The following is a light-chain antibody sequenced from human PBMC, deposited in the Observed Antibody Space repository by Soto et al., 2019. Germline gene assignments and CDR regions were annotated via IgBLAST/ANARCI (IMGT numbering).Light chain of an antibody. V-gene: IGLV2-14*01. J-gene: IGLJ2*01. Sequence: SALTQPASVSGSPGQSITISCTGTSSDIGAYNHVSWYQQHPGKGPNLVIYDVSNRPSGVSNRFSGSKSGNTASLTISGLQAEDEADYHCTSYTSSSSLVFGGGTKLTVL. CDR3: TSYTSSSSLV. CDR1: SSDIGAYNH. CDR2: DVS.